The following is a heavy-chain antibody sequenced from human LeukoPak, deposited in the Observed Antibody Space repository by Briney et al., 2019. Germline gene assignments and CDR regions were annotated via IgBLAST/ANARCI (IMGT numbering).Heavy chain of an antibody. D-gene: IGHD1-26*01. J-gene: IGHJ4*02. Sequence: GGSLRLSCAASGFTFSTYAMSWVRQAPGKGLEWVSTISGSGANTYYADSVKGRFTISRDNSKSTLILQTDSLRVEDTALYYCTKRVKYGGTWDHFADWGQGTLVTVSS. CDR3: TKRVKYGGTWDHFAD. CDR2: ISGSGANT. CDR1: GFTFSTYA. V-gene: IGHV3-23*01.